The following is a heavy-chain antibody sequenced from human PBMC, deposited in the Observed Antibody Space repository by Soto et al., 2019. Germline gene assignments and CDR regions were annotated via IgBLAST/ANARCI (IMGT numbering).Heavy chain of an antibody. D-gene: IGHD3-22*01. CDR1: GFTFSSYA. J-gene: IGHJ4*02. CDR2: ISSNGGST. Sequence: GGSLRLSCSASGFTFSSYAMHWVRQAPGKGLEYVSAISSNGGSTYYADSVKGRFTISRDNSKNTLYLQMSSLRAEDTAVYYCVSDLYYYDSSGYSVVVDYWGQGTLVTVSS. CDR3: VSDLYYYDSSGYSVVVDY. V-gene: IGHV3-64D*08.